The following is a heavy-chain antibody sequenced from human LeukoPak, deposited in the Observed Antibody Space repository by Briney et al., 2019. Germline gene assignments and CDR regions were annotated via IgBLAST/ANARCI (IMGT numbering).Heavy chain of an antibody. CDR1: GISFRSYG. D-gene: IGHD3-9*01. J-gene: IGHJ4*02. CDR2: IWYDASNK. Sequence: PGGSLRLSCAASGISFRSYGMHWVRQAPGKGLEWVTFIWYDASNKYYAESVKGRFTISRDNSRNTVFLQMNSLRAEDTAIYYCSTDISTHYFGSLGPGTLGTGFS. V-gene: IGHV3-30*02. CDR3: STDISTHYFGS.